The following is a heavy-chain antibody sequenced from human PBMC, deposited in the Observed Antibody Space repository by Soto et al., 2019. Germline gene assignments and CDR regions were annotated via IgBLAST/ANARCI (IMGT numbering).Heavy chain of an antibody. CDR1: GFTFSSYA. CDR2: ISGSGGST. Sequence: GGSLRLSCAASGFTFSSYAMRWVRQAPGKGLEWVSAISGSGGSTYYADSVKGRFTISRDNSKNTLYLQMNSLRAEDTAVYYCAKSRGRIQLWSHPYGMDVWGQGTTVTVSS. J-gene: IGHJ6*02. D-gene: IGHD5-18*01. V-gene: IGHV3-23*01. CDR3: AKSRGRIQLWSHPYGMDV.